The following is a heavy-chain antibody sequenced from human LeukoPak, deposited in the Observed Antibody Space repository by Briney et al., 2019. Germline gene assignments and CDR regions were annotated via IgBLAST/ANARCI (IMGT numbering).Heavy chain of an antibody. CDR1: GGSTSGYY. D-gene: IGHD6-13*01. J-gene: IGHJ4*02. CDR2: IYYSGST. CDR3: ARVGYSSSWYVVGAFDY. V-gene: IGHV4-59*01. Sequence: SETLSLTCTVSGGSTSGYYWSWIRQPPEKGLEWIGYIYYSGSTNYNPSLKSRVTISVDTSKNKFSLKLSSVTAADTAVYYCARVGYSSSWYVVGAFDYWGRGTLVTVSS.